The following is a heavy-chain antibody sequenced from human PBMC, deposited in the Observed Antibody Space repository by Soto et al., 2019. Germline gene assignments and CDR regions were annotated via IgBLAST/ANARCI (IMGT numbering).Heavy chain of an antibody. CDR2: IYWDDDK. CDR3: AHRAVLCSGGTCYSHPFDF. Sequence: QITLKESGPTLVKPTQTLTLTCTFSGFSLTTTGVGVGWIRQPPGKALEWLAIIYWDDDKRYSPSLKSRLTIPKDPSNNQVVLTMPNMDPVDTATYFCAHRAVLCSGGTCYSHPFDFWGQGTLVTVSS. J-gene: IGHJ4*02. D-gene: IGHD2-15*01. CDR1: GFSLTTTGVG. V-gene: IGHV2-5*02.